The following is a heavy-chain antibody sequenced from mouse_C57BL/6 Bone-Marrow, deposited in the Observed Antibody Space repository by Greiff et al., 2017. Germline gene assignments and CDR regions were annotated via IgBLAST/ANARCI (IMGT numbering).Heavy chain of an antibody. CDR3: ARRYYGSSWGFAY. J-gene: IGHJ3*01. CDR2: ISSGSSTI. D-gene: IGHD1-1*01. V-gene: IGHV5-17*01. Sequence: EVKLQESGGGLVKPGGSLKLSCAASGFTFSDYGMHWVRQAPEKGLEWVAYISSGSSTIYYADTVKGRFTISRDNAKNTLFLQMNSLRSEDTAMYYCARRYYGSSWGFAYWGQGTLVTVSA. CDR1: GFTFSDYG.